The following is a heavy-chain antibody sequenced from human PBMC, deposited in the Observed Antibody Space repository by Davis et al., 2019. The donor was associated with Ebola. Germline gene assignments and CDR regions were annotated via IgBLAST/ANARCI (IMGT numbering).Heavy chain of an antibody. CDR1: GFTFDDYA. CDR2: INWNGGSS. Sequence: GESLKISCGASGFTFDDYAMTWVRQAPGKGLEWVSGINWNGGSSGYADSVKGRFTISRDNVKNTLYLQMNSLRAEDTAVYYCASFRVGGDYWGQGTLVTVSS. J-gene: IGHJ4*02. D-gene: IGHD3-16*01. V-gene: IGHV3-20*04. CDR3: ASFRVGGDY.